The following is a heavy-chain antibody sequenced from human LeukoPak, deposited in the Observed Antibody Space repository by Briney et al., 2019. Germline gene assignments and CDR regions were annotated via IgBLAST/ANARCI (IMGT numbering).Heavy chain of an antibody. J-gene: IGHJ4*02. CDR2: ISYDGSNK. D-gene: IGHD4-23*01. Sequence: GGSLRLSCAASGFTFSSYAMHWVRQAPGKGLEWVAVISYDGSNKYYADSVKGRFTISRDNSKNTLYLQMNSLRAEDTAVYYCARDRDYGGNRPFLDYWGQGTLVTVSS. CDR1: GFTFSSYA. CDR3: ARDRDYGGNRPFLDY. V-gene: IGHV3-30-3*01.